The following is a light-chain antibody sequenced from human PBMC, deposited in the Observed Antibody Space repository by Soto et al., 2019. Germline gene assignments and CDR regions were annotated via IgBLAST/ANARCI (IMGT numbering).Light chain of an antibody. CDR2: GAS. Sequence: EIVMTQSPATLSVSPGERATLSCRASQSVSSNLTWYQQKPGQVPRLLIYGASTRATGIPARFSGSGSGTEFTLTISSLQSEDFAVYYCQQYNNWPPLTVGGGTKVEIK. V-gene: IGKV3-15*01. J-gene: IGKJ4*01. CDR3: QQYNNWPPLT. CDR1: QSVSSN.